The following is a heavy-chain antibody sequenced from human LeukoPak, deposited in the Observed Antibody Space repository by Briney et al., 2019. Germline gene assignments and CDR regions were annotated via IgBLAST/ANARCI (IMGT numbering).Heavy chain of an antibody. J-gene: IGHJ4*02. Sequence: GGSLRLSCAASGFTFRSYAMSWVRQAPGKGLEWVLAISGSGTSTYYADSVKGRFTISRDNSKNTLYLQMNSLRAEDTAVYYCEGTYYYDSSDDYWGQGTLVSVSS. CDR3: EGTYYYDSSDDY. D-gene: IGHD3-22*01. CDR2: ISGSGTST. V-gene: IGHV3-23*01. CDR1: GFTFRSYA.